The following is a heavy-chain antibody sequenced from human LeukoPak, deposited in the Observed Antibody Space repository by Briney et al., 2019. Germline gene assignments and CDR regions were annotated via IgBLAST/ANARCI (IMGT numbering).Heavy chain of an antibody. CDR3: AKGAPSSSSIFDF. V-gene: IGHV3-23*01. J-gene: IGHJ4*02. CDR2: LSGSGGDT. D-gene: IGHD6-6*01. CDR1: GFTFGHNA. Sequence: GGSLRLSCVASGFTFGHNAMAWVRQAPGKRLEWVSALSGSGGDTSYADSVKGRFTISRDNSKNTLYLQLSSLRPDDTAVYYCAKGAPSSSSIFDFWGPGTLVTVSS.